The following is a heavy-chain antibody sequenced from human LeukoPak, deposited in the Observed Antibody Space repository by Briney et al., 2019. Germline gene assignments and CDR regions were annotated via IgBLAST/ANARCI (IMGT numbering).Heavy chain of an antibody. CDR1: GYTFTSYY. Sequence: ASVKVSCKASGYTFTSYYMHWVRQAPGQGLEWMGIINPSGGSTSYAQKFQGRVTMTRDMSTSTAYMELRSLRSDDTAVYYCARAGYSSSWYLPWSAFDIWGQGTMVTVSS. J-gene: IGHJ3*02. D-gene: IGHD6-13*01. V-gene: IGHV1-46*01. CDR2: INPSGGST. CDR3: ARAGYSSSWYLPWSAFDI.